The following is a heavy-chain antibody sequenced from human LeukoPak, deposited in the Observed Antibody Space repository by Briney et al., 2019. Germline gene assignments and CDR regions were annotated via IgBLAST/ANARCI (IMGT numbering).Heavy chain of an antibody. V-gene: IGHV3-15*01. CDR3: TGDGYSSGGD. Sequence: GGSLRLSCAASGSTFSNAWMSWVRQAPGKGLEWVGRIKSKTDGGTTDCAAPVKGRFTISRDDSKSTLYLQMNSLKTEDTAVYYCTGDGYSSGGDWGQGTLVTVSS. CDR1: GSTFSNAW. D-gene: IGHD5-12*01. CDR2: IKSKTDGGTT. J-gene: IGHJ4*02.